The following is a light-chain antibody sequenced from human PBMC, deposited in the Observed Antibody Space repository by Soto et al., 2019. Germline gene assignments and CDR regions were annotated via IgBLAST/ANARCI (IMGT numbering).Light chain of an antibody. CDR2: GAS. Sequence: EILMTQYPATLSVSPGERATLSCRASQSVSSKLAWYQQKPGQAPRLLIYGASTRATGIPARFSGSGSGTEFTLTISSLQSEDFAVYYCQQYNNWHPVTFGGGTKVDIK. V-gene: IGKV3-15*01. CDR3: QQYNNWHPVT. J-gene: IGKJ4*01. CDR1: QSVSSK.